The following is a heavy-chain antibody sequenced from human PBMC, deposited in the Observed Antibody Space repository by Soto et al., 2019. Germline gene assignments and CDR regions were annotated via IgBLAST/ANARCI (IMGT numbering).Heavy chain of an antibody. CDR2: IKSKTDGGTT. Sequence: GGSLRLSCAASGFTFSNAWMNWVRQAPGKGLEWVGRIKSKTDGGTTDYAAPVKGRFTISRDDSKNTLYLQMNSLKTEDTAVYYCTTSPSITIFGVVNLLDYWGQGTLVTVSS. V-gene: IGHV3-15*07. CDR1: GFTFSNAW. J-gene: IGHJ4*02. CDR3: TTSPSITIFGVVNLLDY. D-gene: IGHD3-3*01.